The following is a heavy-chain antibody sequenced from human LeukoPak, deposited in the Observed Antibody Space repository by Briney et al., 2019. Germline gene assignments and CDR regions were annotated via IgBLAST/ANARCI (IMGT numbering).Heavy chain of an antibody. D-gene: IGHD3-22*01. CDR2: ISGSGGST. CDR1: GFTFSSYA. CDR3: AKDRHGYYDSSGFWFDP. Sequence: GGSLRLSCAAPGFTFSSYAMSWVRQAPGKGLEWVSAISGSGGSTYYADSVKGRFTISRDNSKNTLYLQMNSLRAEDTAVYYCAKDRHGYYDSSGFWFDPWGQGTLVTVSS. V-gene: IGHV3-23*01. J-gene: IGHJ5*02.